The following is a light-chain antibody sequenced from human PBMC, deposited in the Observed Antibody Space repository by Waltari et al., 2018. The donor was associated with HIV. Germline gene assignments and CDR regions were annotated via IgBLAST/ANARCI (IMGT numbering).Light chain of an antibody. CDR1: SSTIGNNF. J-gene: IGLJ3*02. Sequence: QSVLTQPPSVSAAPGQKVTISCSGSSSTIGNNFVSWYQHLPATAPKLLIYDTEERPSGIPSRYSAAKSGTSATLAITGLQTGDEAVYYCGTWDNNLSAFGVFGGGTKVTVL. CDR3: GTWDNNLSAFGV. CDR2: DTE. V-gene: IGLV1-51*01.